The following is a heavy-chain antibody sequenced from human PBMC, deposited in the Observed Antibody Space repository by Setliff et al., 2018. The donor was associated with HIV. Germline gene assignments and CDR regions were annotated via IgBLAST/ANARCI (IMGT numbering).Heavy chain of an antibody. CDR3: ARGLNYYGSGSYYPLGY. CDR2: IYTSGST. V-gene: IGHV4-4*09. D-gene: IGHD3-10*01. CDR1: GGSISSFY. Sequence: SETLSLTCTVSGGSISSFYWSWIRQPPGKGLEWIGYIYTSGSTNYNPSLKSRVAISVDTSKNQFSLKLSSVTAADTAVYYCARGLNYYGSGSYYPLGYWGQGTLVTVSS. J-gene: IGHJ4*02.